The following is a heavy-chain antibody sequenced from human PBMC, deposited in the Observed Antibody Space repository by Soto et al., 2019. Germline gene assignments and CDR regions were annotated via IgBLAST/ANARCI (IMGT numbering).Heavy chain of an antibody. CDR3: ARRSSGYPYYFDY. CDR2: IYSGGST. V-gene: IGHV3-53*01. J-gene: IGHJ4*02. Sequence: RLSCAASGFTVSSNYMSWVRQAPGKGLEWVSVIYSGGSTYYADSVKGRFTISSDNSKNTLYLQMNSLRAEDTAVYYCARRSSGYPYYFDYWGQGTLVTVSS. D-gene: IGHD3-22*01. CDR1: GFTVSSNY.